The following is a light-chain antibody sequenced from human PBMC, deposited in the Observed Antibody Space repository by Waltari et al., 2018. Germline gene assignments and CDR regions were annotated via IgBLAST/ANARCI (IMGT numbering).Light chain of an antibody. J-gene: IGKJ3*01. CDR2: KAS. CDR1: QSTSTW. CDR3: QQYNSYSLT. Sequence: DIQMTQSPSTLSASVGDRVTITCRASQSTSTWLAWYQQKPGKAPKLLIYKASSLESGVPSRFSGSGSGTEFTLTISSLQPDDFATYYCQQYNSYSLTFGPGTKVDIK. V-gene: IGKV1-5*03.